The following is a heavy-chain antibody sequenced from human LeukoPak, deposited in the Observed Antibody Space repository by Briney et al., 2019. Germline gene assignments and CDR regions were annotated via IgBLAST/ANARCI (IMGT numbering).Heavy chain of an antibody. D-gene: IGHD3-9*01. J-gene: IGHJ4*02. Sequence: SETLSLTCTVSGGSFSSSIYYWGWIRQPPGKGLEGIGSIYYSGSTSYNPSLKSRVTISVDTSKNQFSLKLTSVTAADTAVYYCASRNDILTGYVFDFWGQGTLVTVSS. V-gene: IGHV4-39*01. CDR2: IYYSGST. CDR1: GGSFSSSIYY. CDR3: ASRNDILTGYVFDF.